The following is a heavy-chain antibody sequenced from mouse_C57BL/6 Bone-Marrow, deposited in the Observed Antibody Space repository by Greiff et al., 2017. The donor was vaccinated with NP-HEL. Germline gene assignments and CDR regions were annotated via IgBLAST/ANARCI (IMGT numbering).Heavy chain of an antibody. D-gene: IGHD2-1*01. CDR3: ARAGGNFYAMDY. J-gene: IGHJ4*01. V-gene: IGHV1-53*01. CDR2: INPSNGGT. CDR1: GYTFTSYW. Sequence: QVQLQQPGTELVKPGASGYTFTSYWMHWVKQRPGQGLEWIGNINPSNGGTNYNEKFKSKATLTVDKSSSTAYMQLSSLTSEDSAVYYCARAGGNFYAMDYWGQGTSVTVSS.